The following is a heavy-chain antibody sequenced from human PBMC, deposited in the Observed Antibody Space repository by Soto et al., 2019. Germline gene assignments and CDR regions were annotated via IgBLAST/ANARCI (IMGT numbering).Heavy chain of an antibody. D-gene: IGHD5-18*01. J-gene: IGHJ5*02. V-gene: IGHV1-69*12. Sequence: QVQLVQSGAEVKKPGSSVKVSCKASGGTFSNYAITWVRQAPGQGLEWMGGIIPIFGTANYAQKFQGRVTITADESMSTVYMELSSLRSEDTAIYYCARVPGYSHDSRLDPWGQGTLVTVSS. CDR1: GGTFSNYA. CDR2: IIPIFGTA. CDR3: ARVPGYSHDSRLDP.